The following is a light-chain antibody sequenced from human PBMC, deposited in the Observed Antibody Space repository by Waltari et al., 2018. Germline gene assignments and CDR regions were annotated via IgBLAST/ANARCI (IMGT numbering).Light chain of an antibody. V-gene: IGKV3-20*01. Sequence: VLTQSPGTLSLSQGERATLSCRASQNIGTNYLAWYQQKPGQAPTLLIFGASSRATGIPDRFSGSGSGTDFTLTISRLEPKDFAVYYCQQYVGSPPWTFGQGTKVEIK. CDR1: QNIGTNY. CDR2: GAS. CDR3: QQYVGSPPWT. J-gene: IGKJ1*01.